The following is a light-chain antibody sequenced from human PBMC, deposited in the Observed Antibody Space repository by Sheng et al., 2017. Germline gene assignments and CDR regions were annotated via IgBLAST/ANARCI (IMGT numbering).Light chain of an antibody. Sequence: DIQMTQSPSTLSASVGDTVTITCRASQSIISWLAWYQHKPGKAPKLLLYAASLLQPGVPPRFSGSGSGTEFTLTINSLQPDDSATYYCQQAKSYPRTFGQGTQVEIK. CDR1: QSIISW. V-gene: IGKV1-5*01. CDR3: QQAKSYPRT. J-gene: IGKJ1*01. CDR2: AAS.